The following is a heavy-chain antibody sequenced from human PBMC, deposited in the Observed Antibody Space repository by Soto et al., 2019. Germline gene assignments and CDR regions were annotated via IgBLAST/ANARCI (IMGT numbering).Heavy chain of an antibody. D-gene: IGHD3-22*01. J-gene: IGHJ3*01. CDR1: GGSFSGYY. Sequence: QVQLQQWGAGLLKPSETLSLTCAVYGGSFSGYYWSWIRQPPGKGLEWIGEINHSGSTNYNPSLKSRVTISVDTSKNQFSLKLSSVTAADSAVYYCARGLNYYESSGPKMLWGQGTMVTVSS. V-gene: IGHV4-34*01. CDR3: ARGLNYYESSGPKML. CDR2: INHSGST.